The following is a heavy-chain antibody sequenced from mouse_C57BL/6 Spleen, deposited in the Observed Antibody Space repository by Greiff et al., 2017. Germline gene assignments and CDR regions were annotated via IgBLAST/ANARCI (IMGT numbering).Heavy chain of an antibody. J-gene: IGHJ3*01. Sequence: VQLQESGAELVKPGASVKMSCKASGYTFTSYWITWVKQRPGQGLEWIGDIYPGSGSTNYNEKFKSKATLTVDTSSSTAYMQLSSLTSEDSAVYYCAEAWFAYWGQGTLVTVSA. CDR2: IYPGSGST. CDR1: GYTFTSYW. CDR3: AEAWFAY. V-gene: IGHV1-55*01.